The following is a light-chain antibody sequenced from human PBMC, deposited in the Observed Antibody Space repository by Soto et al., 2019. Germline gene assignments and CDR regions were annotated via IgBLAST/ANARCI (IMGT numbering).Light chain of an antibody. J-gene: IGLJ1*01. CDR3: SSYTSISTYV. CDR2: EVT. V-gene: IGLV2-14*01. CDR1: SGDVGGYNY. Sequence: QSALTQPASVSGSPGQSITISCTGSSGDVGGYNYVSWYQQHPGKAPKLIIYEVTNRPSGVSDRFSASKSGNTASLTISGLLAEDEADYYCSSYTSISTYVFGTGTKLTVL.